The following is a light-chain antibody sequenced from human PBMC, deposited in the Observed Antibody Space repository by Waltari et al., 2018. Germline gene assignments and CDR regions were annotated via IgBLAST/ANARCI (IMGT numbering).Light chain of an antibody. CDR2: KAS. Sequence: DIQMTQSPSTLSASVGDRVTITCRASQSISSWLAWYQQKPGKAPKLRIYKASSLESGVPSRFSGSGSGTEFTLTISGLQPDDFATYYCQQYNSYPWTFGQGTKVEIK. J-gene: IGKJ1*01. V-gene: IGKV1-5*03. CDR3: QQYNSYPWT. CDR1: QSISSW.